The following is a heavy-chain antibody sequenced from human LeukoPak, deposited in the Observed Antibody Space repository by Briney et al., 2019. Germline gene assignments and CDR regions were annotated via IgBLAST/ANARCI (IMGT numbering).Heavy chain of an antibody. J-gene: IGHJ1*01. CDR2: IYYSGST. Sequence: PSETLSLTCAVSGASIRSYYWNWIRQPPGKGLEWIGYIYYSGSTNYNPSLKSRVTISVDTSKNQFSLKLSSVTAADTAVYYCARHGYYERYFQHWGQGTLVTVSS. CDR3: ARHGYYERYFQH. CDR1: GASIRSYY. V-gene: IGHV4-59*08. D-gene: IGHD5-18*01.